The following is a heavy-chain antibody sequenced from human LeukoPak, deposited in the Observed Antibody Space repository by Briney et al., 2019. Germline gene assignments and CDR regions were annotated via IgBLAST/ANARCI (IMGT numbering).Heavy chain of an antibody. D-gene: IGHD3-3*01. CDR1: GGSISSSSHY. Sequence: SETLSLTCTVSGGSISSSSHYWGWIRQPPGKGLEWIGSIYYSGRTYYNPSLKSRVTISVDTSKNQFSLKLSSVTAADTAVYYCARLGSYYDFWSGPDYPYYFDYWGQGTLVTVSS. CDR3: ARLGSYYDFWSGPDYPYYFDY. CDR2: IYYSGRT. J-gene: IGHJ4*02. V-gene: IGHV4-39*01.